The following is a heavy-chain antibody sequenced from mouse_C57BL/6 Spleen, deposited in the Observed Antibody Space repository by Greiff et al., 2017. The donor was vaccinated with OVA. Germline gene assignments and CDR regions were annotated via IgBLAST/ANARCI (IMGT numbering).Heavy chain of an antibody. Sequence: EVQLQESGAELVRPGASVKLSCTASGFNIKDDYMHWVKQRPEQGLEWIGWIDPENGDTEYASKFQGKATITADTSSNTAYLQLSSLTSEDTAVYYCIIYYGNYGYWGQGTTLTVSS. D-gene: IGHD2-1*01. CDR1: GFNIKDDY. CDR2: IDPENGDT. CDR3: IIYYGNYGY. J-gene: IGHJ2*01. V-gene: IGHV14-4*01.